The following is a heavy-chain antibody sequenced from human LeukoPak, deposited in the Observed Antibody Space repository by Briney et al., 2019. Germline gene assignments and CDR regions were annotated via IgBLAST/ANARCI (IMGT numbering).Heavy chain of an antibody. V-gene: IGHV4-34*01. Sequence: WIGEINHSGSTNYNPSLKSRVTISVDTSKNQFSLKLSSVTAADTAVYYCARGLRAGRDDYWGQGTLVTVSS. CDR3: ARGLRAGRDDY. J-gene: IGHJ4*02. D-gene: IGHD1-1*01. CDR2: INHSGST.